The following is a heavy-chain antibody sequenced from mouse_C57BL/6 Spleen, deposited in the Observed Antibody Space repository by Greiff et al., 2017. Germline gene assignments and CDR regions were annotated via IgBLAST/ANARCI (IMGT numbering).Heavy chain of an antibody. CDR3: ARKSNYGAMDY. Sequence: VQLQQSGAELVKPGASVKLSCTASGFNIKDYYMHWVKQRTEQGLEWIGMIDPEDGETKYDPKFQGKATITADTSSNTAYLQLSSLTSEDTAVYYCARKSNYGAMDYWGQGTSVTVSS. D-gene: IGHD2-5*01. J-gene: IGHJ4*01. CDR2: IDPEDGET. V-gene: IGHV14-2*01. CDR1: GFNIKDYY.